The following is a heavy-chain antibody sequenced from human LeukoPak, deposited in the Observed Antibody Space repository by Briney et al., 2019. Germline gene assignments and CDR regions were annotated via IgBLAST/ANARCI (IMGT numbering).Heavy chain of an antibody. Sequence: PSETLSLTCTVSGGSISSGDYYWSWIRQPPGKGLEWVGYIYYSGSTYSNPSLKSRVTISVDTSKNQFSLKLSSVTAADTAVYYCARAGYEYSSSSSDYWGQGTLVTVSS. D-gene: IGHD6-6*01. CDR1: GGSISSGDYY. CDR3: ARAGYEYSSSSSDY. J-gene: IGHJ4*02. CDR2: IYYSGST. V-gene: IGHV4-30-4*08.